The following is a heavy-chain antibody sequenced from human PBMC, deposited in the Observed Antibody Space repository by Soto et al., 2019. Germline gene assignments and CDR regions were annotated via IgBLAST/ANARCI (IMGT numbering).Heavy chain of an antibody. D-gene: IGHD5-12*01. J-gene: IGHJ4*02. CDR3: ARRGDGYSFDY. Sequence: LVESLKISCKGFGYSFTNYWIGWLRQMPGKGLEWIGFIYPGDSDTRYSPSFQGQVTISADKSITTAYLQWNSLKASDTAMYYCARRGDGYSFDYWGQGTLVTVSS. CDR1: GYSFTNYW. V-gene: IGHV5-51*01. CDR2: IYPGDSDT.